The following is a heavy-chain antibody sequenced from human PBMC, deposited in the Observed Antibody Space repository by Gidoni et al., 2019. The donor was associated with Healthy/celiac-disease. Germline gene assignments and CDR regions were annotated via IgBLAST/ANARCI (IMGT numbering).Heavy chain of an antibody. D-gene: IGHD1-26*01. J-gene: IGHJ3*02. CDR1: GFTFRGSA. CDR3: TSVGAPPTGAFDI. Sequence: EVQLVESGGGLVQPGGSLKLSCAASGFTFRGSAMHWVRQASGKGRAWVGRIRSKANSYATAYAAAVKGRFTISRDDSKNTAYLQMNRLKTEDTAVYYCTSVGAPPTGAFDILGQGTMVTVSS. V-gene: IGHV3-73*02. CDR2: IRSKANSYAT.